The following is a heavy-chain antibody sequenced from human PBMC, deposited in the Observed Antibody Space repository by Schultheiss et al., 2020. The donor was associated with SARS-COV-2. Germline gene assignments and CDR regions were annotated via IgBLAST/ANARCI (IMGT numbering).Heavy chain of an antibody. CDR1: GFTFSSSE. V-gene: IGHV3-48*03. CDR2: ISSSGSAI. CDR3: AKDLEVTIFGVVIKAFDY. D-gene: IGHD3-3*01. Sequence: GGSLRLSCAASGFTFSSSEMNWVRQAPGKGLDWVSYISSSGSAIYYADSVKGRFTISRDNSKNTLYLQMNSLRAEDTAVYYCAKDLEVTIFGVVIKAFDYWGQGALVTVSS. J-gene: IGHJ4*02.